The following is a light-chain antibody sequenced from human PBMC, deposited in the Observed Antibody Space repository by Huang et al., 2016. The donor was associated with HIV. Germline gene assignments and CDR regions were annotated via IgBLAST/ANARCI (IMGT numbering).Light chain of an antibody. CDR3: QQYNNWPPRYT. CDR2: GAS. Sequence: EIVMTQSPATLSVSPGERATLSCRASQSVSSELAWYQQKPGQAPRLLIYGASTRATGIPARFSGSGSETEFTLTISSLQSEDFAVYYCQQYNNWPPRYTFGQGTKLEIK. CDR1: QSVSSE. V-gene: IGKV3-15*01. J-gene: IGKJ2*01.